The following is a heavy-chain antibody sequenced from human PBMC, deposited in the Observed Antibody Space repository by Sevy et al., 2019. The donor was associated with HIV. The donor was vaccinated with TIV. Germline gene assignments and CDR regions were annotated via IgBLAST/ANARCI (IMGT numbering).Heavy chain of an antibody. CDR1: GFTFSNAW. V-gene: IGHV3-7*01. J-gene: IGHJ4*02. Sequence: GGSLRLSCAASGFTFSNAWMSWVRQAPEKGLEWVANIKHDGSEKYYADSLEGRFAVSRDNAKNSLFLQINSLRVEDTAVYFCARLPTGLQSFNYLLSTYFDSWGQGTLVTVSS. CDR3: ARLPTGLQSFNYLLSTYFDS. CDR2: IKHDGSEK. D-gene: IGHD3-9*01.